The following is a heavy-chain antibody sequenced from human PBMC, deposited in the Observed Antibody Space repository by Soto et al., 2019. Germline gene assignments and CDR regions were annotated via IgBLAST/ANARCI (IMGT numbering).Heavy chain of an antibody. CDR2: IVGSAEST. J-gene: IGHJ5*02. D-gene: IGHD1-26*01. V-gene: IGHV3-23*01. Sequence: GGSLRLSCAASGFTFSSAGMGWVRQAPGKGLEWVSIIVGSAESTFYADSVKGRFTISRDTSKNTLYLQMNNLSAEDTAVYHCAKNQGVELVPLATVDWFDPWGQGSVVTVSS. CDR1: GFTFSSAG. CDR3: AKNQGVELVPLATVDWFDP.